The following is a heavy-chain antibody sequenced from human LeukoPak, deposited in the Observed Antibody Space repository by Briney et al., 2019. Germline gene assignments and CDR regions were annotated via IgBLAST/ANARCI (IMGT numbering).Heavy chain of an antibody. D-gene: IGHD3-22*01. CDR1: GYTFTSYG. CDR2: INPSGGST. V-gene: IGHV1-46*01. Sequence: ASVKVSCKASGYTFTSYGITWVRQAPGQGLEWMGIINPSGGSTSYAQKFQGRVTMTRDMSTSTVYMELSSLRSEDTAVYYCAREGRITMIVVVHQDAFDIWGQGTMVTVSS. J-gene: IGHJ3*02. CDR3: AREGRITMIVVVHQDAFDI.